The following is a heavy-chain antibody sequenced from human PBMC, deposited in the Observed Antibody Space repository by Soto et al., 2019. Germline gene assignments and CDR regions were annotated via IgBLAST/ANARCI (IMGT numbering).Heavy chain of an antibody. J-gene: IGHJ5*02. CDR2: INPSGGST. CDR1: GGTFSSYT. D-gene: IGHD6-19*01. Sequence: GASVKVSCKASGGTFSSYTISWVRQAPGQGLEWMGIINPSGGSTSYAQKFQGRVTMTRDTSTSTVYMELSSLRSEDTAVYYCARGSIPGGWYWADPWGQGTLVTVSS. V-gene: IGHV1-46*01. CDR3: ARGSIPGGWYWADP.